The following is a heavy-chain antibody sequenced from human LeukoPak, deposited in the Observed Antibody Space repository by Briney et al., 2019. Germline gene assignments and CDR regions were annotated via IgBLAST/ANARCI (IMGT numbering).Heavy chain of an antibody. CDR3: ARVQLELRGYYYYMDV. Sequence: TLPLTCTVSGGSISSGSYYWSWIRQPAGKGLEWIGRIYTSGSTNYNPTLKSRVTISVDTSKNQFSLKLSSVTAADTAVYYCARVQLELRGYYYYMDVWGKGTTVTVSS. CDR2: IYTSGST. D-gene: IGHD1-7*01. V-gene: IGHV4-61*02. CDR1: GGSISSGSYY. J-gene: IGHJ6*03.